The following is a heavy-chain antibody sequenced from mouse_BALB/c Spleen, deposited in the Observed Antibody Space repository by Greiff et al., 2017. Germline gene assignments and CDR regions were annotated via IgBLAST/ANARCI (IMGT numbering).Heavy chain of an antibody. V-gene: IGHV3-6*02. CDR1: GYSITSGYY. CDR3: ARGRLPYYFDY. D-gene: IGHD5-5*01. Sequence: EVQLQESGPGLVKPSQSLSLTCSVTGYSITSGYYWNWIRQFPGNKLEWMGYISYDGSNNYNPSLKNRISITRDTSKNQFFLKLNSVTTEDTATYYCARGRLPYYFDYWGQGTTLTVSS. J-gene: IGHJ2*01. CDR2: ISYDGSN.